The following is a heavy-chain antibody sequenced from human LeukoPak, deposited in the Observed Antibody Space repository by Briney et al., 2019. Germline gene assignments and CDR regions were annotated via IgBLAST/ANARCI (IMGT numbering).Heavy chain of an antibody. Sequence: PGGSLRLSCAASGFTFSSYAMHWVRQAPGKGLEWVAVISYDGGNKYYADSVKGRFTISRDNSKNTLYLQMNSLRAEDTAVYYCARSEYSSLLDYWSQGTLVTVSS. J-gene: IGHJ4*02. CDR3: ARSEYSSLLDY. D-gene: IGHD6-6*01. V-gene: IGHV3-30*01. CDR2: ISYDGGNK. CDR1: GFTFSSYA.